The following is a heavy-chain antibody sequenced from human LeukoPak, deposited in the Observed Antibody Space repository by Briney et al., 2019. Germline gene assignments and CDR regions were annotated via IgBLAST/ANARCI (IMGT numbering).Heavy chain of an antibody. Sequence: SETLSLTCTVSGGSISSGEYYWSWIRQPPGKGLEWIGYIYHSGDTYYNRPLKNRITISKDTSKNQFSLRLSSVTAADTAVYYCARGDYNDFPYWFDPWGQGTLVTVSS. CDR3: ARGDYNDFPYWFDP. CDR1: GGSISSGEYY. J-gene: IGHJ5*02. CDR2: IYHSGDT. V-gene: IGHV4-30-4*01. D-gene: IGHD3-3*01.